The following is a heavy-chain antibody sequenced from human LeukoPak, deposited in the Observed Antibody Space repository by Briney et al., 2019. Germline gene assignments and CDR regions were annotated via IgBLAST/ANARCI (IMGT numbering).Heavy chain of an antibody. CDR2: IYDSGST. D-gene: IGHD1-26*01. CDR3: ARAALVGATTISFDP. V-gene: IGHV4-59*12. J-gene: IGHJ5*02. CDR1: GDSISNYY. Sequence: SETLSLTCTVSGDSISNYYWSWIRQPPGKGLEWIGYIYDSGSTNYNPSLKGRVTMSVDTSKNQFSLNLTSVTAADTAVYYCARAALVGATTISFDPWGQGTLVTVSS.